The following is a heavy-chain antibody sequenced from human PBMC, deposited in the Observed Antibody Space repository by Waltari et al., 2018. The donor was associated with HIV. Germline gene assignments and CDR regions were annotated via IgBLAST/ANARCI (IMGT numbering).Heavy chain of an antibody. D-gene: IGHD2-21*02. V-gene: IGHV3-30*03. CDR3: ARGPPVTLDV. CDR2: ISFDGGNK. CDR1: GFIFEKYG. J-gene: IGHJ6*02. Sequence: QVQMVESGGGVVQPGRSLRLSCPASGFIFEKYGIHGVRQAPGKGIQCVTVISFDGGNKKYAESVKGRFTISRDNSNNTVYLQMNSLRIDDSGVYYCARGPPVTLDVWGRGTTVTVS.